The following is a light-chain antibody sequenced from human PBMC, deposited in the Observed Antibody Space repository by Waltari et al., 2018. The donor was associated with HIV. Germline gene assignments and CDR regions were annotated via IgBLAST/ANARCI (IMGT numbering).Light chain of an antibody. V-gene: IGKV3-11*01. CDR2: DAF. Sequence: EMVLTQSPATLSLSPGERPTLPCRASQSVSSYLAWYQQKPGQAPRLLMYDAFTRATGIPARFSGSGSGTDFTLTISSLEPEDFAVYYCQQRSNWPPWTFGQGTKVEIK. CDR1: QSVSSY. J-gene: IGKJ1*01. CDR3: QQRSNWPPWT.